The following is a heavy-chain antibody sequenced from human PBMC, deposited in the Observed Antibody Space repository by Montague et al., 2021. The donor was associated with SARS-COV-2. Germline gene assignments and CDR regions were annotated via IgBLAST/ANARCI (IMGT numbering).Heavy chain of an antibody. V-gene: IGHV4-34*01. CDR2: FNHSGSA. CDR1: GGSFSGYY. D-gene: IGHD2-2*02. Sequence: SETLSLTCAVYGGSFSGYYWNWIRQPPGKGLEWIGEFNHSGSANYNPSLKRRVTISVDTSKNQFSLKLNSVTAADTAVYYCARLGEGVVPAPILGVGPYYSYFYMDVWGKGATVTVSS. CDR3: ARLGEGVVPAPILGVGPYYSYFYMDV. J-gene: IGHJ6*03.